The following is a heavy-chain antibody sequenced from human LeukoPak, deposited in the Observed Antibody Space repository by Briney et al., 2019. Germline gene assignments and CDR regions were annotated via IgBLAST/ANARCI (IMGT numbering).Heavy chain of an antibody. Sequence: ASVKVSCKASGYTFTGYYMHWVRQAPGQGLEWMGWINPNSGGTNYAQKFQGRVTMTRDTSISTAYMELSRLRSDDTAVYYCARDPGYSYGLDPWDQGTLVTVSS. V-gene: IGHV1-2*02. J-gene: IGHJ5*02. CDR3: ARDPGYSYGLDP. D-gene: IGHD5-18*01. CDR2: INPNSGGT. CDR1: GYTFTGYY.